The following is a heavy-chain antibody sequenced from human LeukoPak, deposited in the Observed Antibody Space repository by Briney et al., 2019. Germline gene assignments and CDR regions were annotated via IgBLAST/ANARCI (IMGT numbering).Heavy chain of an antibody. D-gene: IGHD6-13*01. CDR2: MNPNSGNT. V-gene: IGHV1-8*01. CDR3: ARGPQYSSSCYWFDP. CDR1: GYTFTSYD. Sequence: WASVKVSCKAYGYTFTSYDINWVRQATGQGLEWMGWMNPNSGNTGNAQKFQGGVTMARNTSISTDYMELRSLRSEDTAVYYCARGPQYSSSCYWFDPWGQGPLVTVSS. J-gene: IGHJ5*02.